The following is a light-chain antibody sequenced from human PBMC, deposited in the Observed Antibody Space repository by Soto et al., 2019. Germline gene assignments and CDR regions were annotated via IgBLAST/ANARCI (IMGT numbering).Light chain of an antibody. Sequence: EIVLTQSPGTLSLSPGERATLSCRASQSFSSSYLAWYQQKPGQAPRLLIYGASSRATGIPDRFSGSGSGTDFTLTISSLEPEDVAVYYCQHYGSALFTFGPGTTVDVK. CDR1: QSFSSSY. V-gene: IGKV3-20*01. CDR2: GAS. CDR3: QHYGSALFT. J-gene: IGKJ3*01.